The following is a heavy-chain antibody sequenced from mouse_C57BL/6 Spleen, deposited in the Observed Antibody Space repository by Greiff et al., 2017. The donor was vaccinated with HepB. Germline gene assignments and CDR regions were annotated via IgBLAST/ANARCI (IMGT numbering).Heavy chain of an antibody. D-gene: IGHD1-1*01. CDR3: APYYYGSSYGY. J-gene: IGHJ2*01. CDR2: IDPSDSYT. V-gene: IGHV1-59*01. Sequence: VQLQQSGAELVRPGASVKLSCKASGYTFTSYWMHWVKQRPGQGLEWIGVIDPSDSYTNYNQKFKGKATLTVDTSSSTAYMQLSSLTSEDSAVYYCAPYYYGSSYGYWGQGTTLTVSS. CDR1: GYTFTSYW.